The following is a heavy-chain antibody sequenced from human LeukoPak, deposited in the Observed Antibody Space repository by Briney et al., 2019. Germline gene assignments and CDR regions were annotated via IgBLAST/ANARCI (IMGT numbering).Heavy chain of an antibody. CDR3: ARSIPYGTTWYGRSDY. J-gene: IGHJ4*02. CDR2: ISGSGSKT. D-gene: IGHD6-13*01. Sequence: GGSLRLSCGASGFSFSSYAMSWVRQAPGKGLEWVSAISGSGSKTYYADSVKGRFTISRDNSKNTVSLQMNSLRVEDTAIYYCARSIPYGTTWYGRSDYWGQGTLVTVST. CDR1: GFSFSSYA. V-gene: IGHV3-23*01.